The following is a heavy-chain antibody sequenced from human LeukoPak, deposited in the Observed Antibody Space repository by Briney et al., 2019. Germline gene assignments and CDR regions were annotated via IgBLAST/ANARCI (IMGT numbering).Heavy chain of an antibody. J-gene: IGHJ4*02. V-gene: IGHV3-30*03. CDR2: ISYDGSKK. Sequence: GGSLRLSCAASGFTFSDYGMHWVRQAPGKGLEWVAVISYDGSKKYYADSVKGRFTISRDDSKNTLYLQMNSLRAEDTALYYCARDIHFWGQGTLVTVSS. CDR1: GFTFSDYG. D-gene: IGHD3-3*02. CDR3: ARDIHF.